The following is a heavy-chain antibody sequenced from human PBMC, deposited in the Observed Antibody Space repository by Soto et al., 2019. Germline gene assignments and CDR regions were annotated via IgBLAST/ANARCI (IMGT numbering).Heavy chain of an antibody. J-gene: IGHJ5*02. D-gene: IGHD2-2*01. V-gene: IGHV4-4*02. CDR3: ARRVPAAPNWFDP. Sequence: SETLSLTCAVSGGSISSGTWWSWVRQPPGRGLEWIGEIYHSGSPNYNPSLRSRVTMSVDKSKNLFSLRLSSVTAADSALYYCARRVPAAPNWFDPWGQGTLVTVSS. CDR2: IYHSGSP. CDR1: GGSISSGTW.